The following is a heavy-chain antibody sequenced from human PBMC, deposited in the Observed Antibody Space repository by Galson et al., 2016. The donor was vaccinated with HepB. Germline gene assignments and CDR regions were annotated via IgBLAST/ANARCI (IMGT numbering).Heavy chain of an antibody. CDR2: ISYSWNT. CDR1: GGSISSGSYF. Sequence: LSLTCTVSGGSISSGSYFWGWVRQHPGKGLEWIGYISYSWNTHYNPSLRSRVTISADTPKNQFSLKVNSATAADTAVYFCARQYNMTFDPWGQGTLVTVSS. V-gene: IGHV4-31*03. D-gene: IGHD1-1*01. CDR3: ARQYNMTFDP. J-gene: IGHJ5*02.